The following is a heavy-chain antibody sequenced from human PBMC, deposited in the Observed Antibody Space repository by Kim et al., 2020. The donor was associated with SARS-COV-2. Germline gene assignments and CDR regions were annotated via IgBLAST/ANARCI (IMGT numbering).Heavy chain of an antibody. D-gene: IGHD3-16*02. CDR2: ISGSGDII. CDR1: GFTDSRFPFSAYA. V-gene: IGHV3-23*01. J-gene: IGHJ4*02. CDR3: ARSFMSWGVIPDY. Sequence: GGSLRLSCAASGFTDSRFPFSAYAMSWVRQTPGKGLEGVSGISGSGDIIYYADSAKGRFTISRDNSKNTLYLQMNSLRAEDTAIYYCARSFMSWGVIPDYWGQGTLVTVSS.